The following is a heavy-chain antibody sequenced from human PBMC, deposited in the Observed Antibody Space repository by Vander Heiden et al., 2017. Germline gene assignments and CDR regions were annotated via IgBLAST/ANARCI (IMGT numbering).Heavy chain of an antibody. CDR2: IIPIFGTA. J-gene: IGHJ5*02. Sequence: QVQLVQSGAEVKKPGSSGKVSCKASGGTFSSYALSWVRQAPGQGLEWMGGIIPIFGTANYAQKFQGRVTITADESTSTAYMELSSLRSEDTAVYYCARGGVVVVVVAAGSWFDPWGQGTLVTVSS. CDR3: ARGGVVVVVVAAGSWFDP. V-gene: IGHV1-69*01. CDR1: GGTFSSYA. D-gene: IGHD2-15*01.